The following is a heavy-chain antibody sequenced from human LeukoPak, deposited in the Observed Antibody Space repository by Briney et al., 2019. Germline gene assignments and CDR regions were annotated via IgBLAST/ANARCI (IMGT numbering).Heavy chain of an antibody. V-gene: IGHV4-39*01. J-gene: IGHJ4*02. D-gene: IGHD6-13*01. CDR3: ARGENVAAAGIEY. CDR1: GGPVSSGRHY. CDR2: IYYGGNT. Sequence: PSETLSLTRILSGGPVSSGRHYWAWIRQPPGMGLEWIGSIYYGGNTYYSLSLKSRVTISVETSKNQFSLRLSSVTATDTAVYYCARGENVAAAGIEYWGQGTLVTVSS.